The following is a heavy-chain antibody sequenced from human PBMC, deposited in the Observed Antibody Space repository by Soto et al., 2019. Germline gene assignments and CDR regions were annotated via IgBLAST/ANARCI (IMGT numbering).Heavy chain of an antibody. V-gene: IGHV3-23*01. CDR1: GFTFSSYA. J-gene: IGHJ4*02. Sequence: EVQLLESGGGLVQPGESLRLSCAASGFTFSSYAMSWVRQAPGKGLEWVSVISGSDDSTYYADSVKGRFTISRDNSKNTVYLQMNSPRAEDTAVYYCANRGSSSTFDYWGQGTLVTVSS. CDR2: ISGSDDST. D-gene: IGHD6-6*01. CDR3: ANRGSSSTFDY.